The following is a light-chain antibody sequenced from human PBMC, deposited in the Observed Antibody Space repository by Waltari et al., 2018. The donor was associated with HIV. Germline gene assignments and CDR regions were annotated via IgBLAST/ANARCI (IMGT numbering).Light chain of an antibody. CDR3: CSYAGSYV. V-gene: IGLV2-11*01. CDR1: SSDVGGYNS. Sequence: QSALTQPRSVSGSPGQSVTISCTGTSSDVGGYNSVSWYQQHPGKAPKLMIYDVSKRPSGVPDRFSGSKSGNTASLTISGLQAYDESDYYCCSYAGSYVFGTGTKVTVL. J-gene: IGLJ1*01. CDR2: DVS.